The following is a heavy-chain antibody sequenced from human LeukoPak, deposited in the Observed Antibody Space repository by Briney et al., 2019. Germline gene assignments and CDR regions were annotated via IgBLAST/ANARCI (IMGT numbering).Heavy chain of an antibody. CDR3: ARVLTTGYYFDY. CDR2: IYYSGNT. V-gene: IGHV4-39*07. D-gene: IGHD4-17*01. CDR1: GGSISSSSYY. Sequence: SETLSLTCTVSGGSISSSSYYWGWIRQPPGKGLEWIGAIYYSGNTYYNPSLKSRVTISVDTSKNQFSLKLSSVTAADTAVYYCARVLTTGYYFDYWGQGTLVTVSS. J-gene: IGHJ4*02.